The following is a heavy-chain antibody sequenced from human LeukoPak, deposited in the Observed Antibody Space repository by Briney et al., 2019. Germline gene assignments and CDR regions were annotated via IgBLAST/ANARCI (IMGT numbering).Heavy chain of an antibody. CDR1: GFTFSNAW. Sequence: GGSLRLSCAASGFTFSNAWMSWVRQAPGKGLEWVSSIRSSSSYIYYADSLKGRFTISRDNAKNSLYLQTNSLRAEDSAVYYCARDGPSIAADFDCWGQGTLVTVSS. J-gene: IGHJ4*02. D-gene: IGHD6-6*01. CDR2: IRSSSSYI. V-gene: IGHV3-21*01. CDR3: ARDGPSIAADFDC.